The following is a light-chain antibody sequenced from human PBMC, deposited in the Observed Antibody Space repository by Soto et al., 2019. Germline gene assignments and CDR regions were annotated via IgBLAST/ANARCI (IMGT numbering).Light chain of an antibody. CDR1: SSNIGADYH. CDR2: TNT. J-gene: IGLJ2*01. V-gene: IGLV1-40*01. CDR3: QSYDISLSAWV. Sequence: QSVLTQPPSVSGAPGQRVTISCTGSSSNIGADYHVHWYQQLPGTAPKLLIYTNTNRPSGVPDRFSASKSGTSASLAITGLQAKDEADYYCQSYDISLSAWVFGGGTKVTVL.